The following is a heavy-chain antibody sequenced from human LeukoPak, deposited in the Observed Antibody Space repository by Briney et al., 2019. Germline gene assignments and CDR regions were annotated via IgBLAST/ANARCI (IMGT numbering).Heavy chain of an antibody. J-gene: IGHJ6*02. CDR3: ARDPKEDIVVVPAAIGAEDGMDV. D-gene: IGHD2-2*02. Sequence: ASVKVSCKASGYTLTGYYMHWVRQAPGQGLEWMGWINPNSGGTNYAQKFQGRATMTRDTSISTAYMELSRLRSDDTAVYYCARDPKEDIVVVPAAIGAEDGMDVWGQGTTVTVSS. V-gene: IGHV1-2*02. CDR1: GYTLTGYY. CDR2: INPNSGGT.